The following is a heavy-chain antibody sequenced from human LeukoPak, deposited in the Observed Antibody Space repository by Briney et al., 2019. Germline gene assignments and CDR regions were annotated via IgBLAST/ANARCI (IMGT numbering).Heavy chain of an antibody. Sequence: GSLRLSCAASGFTFSSYWMSWVRQPPGKGLEWIGEIYHSGSTNYNPSLKSRVTISVDKSKNQFSLKLSSVTAADTAVYYCARVYILTGYYFVDYWGQGTLVTVSS. J-gene: IGHJ4*02. CDR2: IYHSGST. CDR3: ARVYILTGYYFVDY. CDR1: GFTFSSYW. D-gene: IGHD3-9*01. V-gene: IGHV4-4*02.